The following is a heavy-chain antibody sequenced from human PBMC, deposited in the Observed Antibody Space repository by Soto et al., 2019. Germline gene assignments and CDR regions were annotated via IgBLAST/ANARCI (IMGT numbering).Heavy chain of an antibody. Sequence: PSETLSLTCTVSGGSISSGDYYWSWIRQPPGKGLEWIGSVHHSVTTNYNPSLKGRVTISMDTSKNQFSLRLTSVTAADTAVYYCARDTSSTSLRAEYFQFWGQGTQVTVS. CDR1: GGSISSGDYY. D-gene: IGHD6-13*01. J-gene: IGHJ1*01. V-gene: IGHV4-61*08. CDR3: ARDTSSTSLRAEYFQF. CDR2: VHHSVTT.